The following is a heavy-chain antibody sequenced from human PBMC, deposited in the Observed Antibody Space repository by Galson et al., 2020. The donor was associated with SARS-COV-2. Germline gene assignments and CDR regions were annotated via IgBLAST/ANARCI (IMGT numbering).Heavy chain of an antibody. J-gene: IGHJ3*02. V-gene: IGHV4-30-2*01. D-gene: IGHD4-17*01. CDR3: ARLHYGEYAPEAFDI. Sequence: SETLSLTCAVSGTSISSRSYPWNWIRQPPGQGLEWIGYIPHSGGPYYNPSLKSRVTISGDRSKNQFSLRLSSVTAADTAVYYCARLHYGEYAPEAFDIWGPGTRVTVAS. CDR1: GTSISSRSYP. CDR2: IPHSGGP.